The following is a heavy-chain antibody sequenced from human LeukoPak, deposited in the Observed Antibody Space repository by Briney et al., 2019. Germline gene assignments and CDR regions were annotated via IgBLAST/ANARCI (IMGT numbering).Heavy chain of an antibody. Sequence: GGSLRLSCAASEFSVGSNYMTWVRQAPGKGLEWVSLIYSGGSTYYADSVKGRFTISRDNSKNTLYLQMNSLRAEDTAVYYCARVAATLGYFDYWGQGTLVTVSS. J-gene: IGHJ4*02. CDR3: ARVAATLGYFDY. CDR2: IYSGGST. V-gene: IGHV3-66*01. D-gene: IGHD2-15*01. CDR1: EFSVGSNY.